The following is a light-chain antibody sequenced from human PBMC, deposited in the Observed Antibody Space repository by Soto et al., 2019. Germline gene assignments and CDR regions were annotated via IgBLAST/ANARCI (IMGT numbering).Light chain of an antibody. CDR3: QQYNNWWT. J-gene: IGKJ1*01. Sequence: EIVMTQSPATLSVSPGERATLSCRASQSVSSYLAWYQHKPGQAPRLLIYGASTRATGIPARFSGSGSGTEFTLTISSLQSEDFAVYYCQQYNNWWTFGQGTKVDIK. CDR1: QSVSSY. V-gene: IGKV3-15*01. CDR2: GAS.